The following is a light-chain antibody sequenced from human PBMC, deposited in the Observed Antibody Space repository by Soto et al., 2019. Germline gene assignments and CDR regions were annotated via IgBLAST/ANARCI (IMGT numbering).Light chain of an antibody. CDR2: KAS. CDR1: QSISSW. Sequence: DIQMTHSPSTLSASAGDRVTITCRASQSISSWLAWYQQKPGKAPNLLIYKASSLESGVPSRFSGSGSGTEFTLTISSLQPDDFATYYCQQYNSYPITFGQGTRLEIK. CDR3: QQYNSYPIT. J-gene: IGKJ5*01. V-gene: IGKV1-5*03.